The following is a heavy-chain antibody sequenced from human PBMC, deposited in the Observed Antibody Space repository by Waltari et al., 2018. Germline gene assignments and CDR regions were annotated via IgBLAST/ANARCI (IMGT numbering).Heavy chain of an antibody. CDR3: SKSLDV. CDR2: IKQDGSEK. Sequence: EVQVVESGGGLVQPGGSLRRSCAASGFTFSNSWMDWVRQAPGKGLEWVANIKQDGSEKNYVDSVKGRFTIFRDNTKNSLYLQMNSLRAEDTAVYYCSKSLDVWGPGTTVTVSS. V-gene: IGHV3-7*01. CDR1: GFTFSNSW. J-gene: IGHJ6*02.